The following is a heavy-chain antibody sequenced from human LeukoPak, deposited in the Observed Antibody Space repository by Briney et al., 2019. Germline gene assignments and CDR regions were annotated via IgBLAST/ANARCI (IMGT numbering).Heavy chain of an antibody. CDR1: GFIVNSYA. CDR2: IYSDGVT. Sequence: GGSLRLSFAASGFIVNSYAMSWVRPAPGKGLAWVSLIYSDGVTQYADSVKGRFTISRDNSKNALYLQMNSLRDEDTAVYFCARERAEGKTWVEFDPWGQGTLVTVSS. J-gene: IGHJ5*02. CDR3: ARERAEGKTWVEFDP. V-gene: IGHV3-66*02.